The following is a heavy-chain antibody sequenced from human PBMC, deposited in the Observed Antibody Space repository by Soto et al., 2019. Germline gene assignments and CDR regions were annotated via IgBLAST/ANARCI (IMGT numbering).Heavy chain of an antibody. CDR1: GGLFSSYA. Sequence: SVKVSCKDTGGLFSSYAVSWVRQAPGQGLEWMGGIIPVFDTVYYAQKFQGRVTITADESTNTAYMELSSLRSEGTAMYYCARGGSGYVWFNEFWGQGTLVTVSS. V-gene: IGHV1-69*13. J-gene: IGHJ4*02. D-gene: IGHD3-22*01. CDR2: IIPVFDTV. CDR3: ARGGSGYVWFNEF.